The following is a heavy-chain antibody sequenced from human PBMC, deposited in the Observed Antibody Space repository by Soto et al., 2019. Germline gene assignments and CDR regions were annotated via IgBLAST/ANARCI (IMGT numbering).Heavy chain of an antibody. Sequence: QVQLVQSGAEVKKPGASVKVSCKASGYTFTSYDINWVRQATGQGLEWMGWMNPNSGNTGYAQKFQGRVTMTRNTAIRTAYMELSSLRSEDTAVYYCARGNRAYYYDSSGSPGVYYYYGMDVWGQGTTVTVSS. CDR1: GYTFTSYD. D-gene: IGHD3-22*01. CDR2: MNPNSGNT. J-gene: IGHJ6*02. CDR3: ARGNRAYYYDSSGSPGVYYYYGMDV. V-gene: IGHV1-8*01.